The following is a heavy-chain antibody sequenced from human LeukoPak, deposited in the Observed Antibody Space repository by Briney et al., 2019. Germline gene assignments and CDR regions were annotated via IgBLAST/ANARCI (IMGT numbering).Heavy chain of an antibody. J-gene: IGHJ3*02. CDR2: IIPIFGTA. V-gene: IGHV1-69*13. CDR1: GGTFSSYA. D-gene: IGHD4-17*01. CDR3: ARDLDYGDYVSDAFDI. Sequence: SVKVSCKASGGTFSSYAISWVRQAPGQGLEWMGGIIPIFGTANYAQKFQGRVTITADESTSTAYMELSSLRSEDTAVYYCARDLDYGDYVSDAFDIWGQGTMVTVSS.